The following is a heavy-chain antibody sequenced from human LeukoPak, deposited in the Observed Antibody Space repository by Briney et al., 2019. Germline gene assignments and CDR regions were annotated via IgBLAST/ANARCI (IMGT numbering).Heavy chain of an antibody. CDR3: ARDRRAYYFDY. J-gene: IGHJ4*02. CDR1: GGSISSGDYY. V-gene: IGHV4-30-4*08. CDR2: IYYSGST. Sequence: PSETLSLTCTVSGGSISSGDYYWSWIRQPPGKGLEWIGYIYYSGSTYYNPSLKSRVTISVDTSKNQFSLKLSSVTAADTAVYYCARDRRAYYFDYWGQGTLVTVSS.